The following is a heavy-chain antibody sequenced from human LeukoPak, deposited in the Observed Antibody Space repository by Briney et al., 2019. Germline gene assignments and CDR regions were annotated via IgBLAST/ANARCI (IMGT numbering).Heavy chain of an antibody. Sequence: EASVKVSCKASGGTFSSYAISWVRQAPGQGLEWMGGIIPIFGTANYAQKFQGRVTITADESTSTAYMELSSLRSEDTAVYYCARDLPYYCSSTSCYDFSVGWFDPWGQGTLVTVSS. CDR1: GGTFSSYA. CDR3: ARDLPYYCSSTSCYDFSVGWFDP. D-gene: IGHD2-2*01. J-gene: IGHJ5*02. V-gene: IGHV1-69*13. CDR2: IIPIFGTA.